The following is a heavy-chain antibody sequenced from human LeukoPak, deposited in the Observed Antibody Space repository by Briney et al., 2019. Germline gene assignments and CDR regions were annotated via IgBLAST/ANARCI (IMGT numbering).Heavy chain of an antibody. D-gene: IGHD6-6*01. V-gene: IGHV3-53*01. J-gene: IGHJ4*02. Sequence: GGSLRLSCAVFGFTVSTNFMSWVRQAPGKGPEWVSIIYADGGTKYADSVKGRFTISRDTSKNTFSLQMNNLRAEDTAVYYCARLASRSYWGQGTLVAVSS. CDR3: ARLASRSY. CDR2: IYADGGT. CDR1: GFTVSTNF.